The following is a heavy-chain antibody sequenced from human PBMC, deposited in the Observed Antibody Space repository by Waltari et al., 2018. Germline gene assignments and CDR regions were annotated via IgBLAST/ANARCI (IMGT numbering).Heavy chain of an antibody. CDR1: GFDFSVYA. Sequence: EVQLLESGGALIQPGGSLTLSWSVSGFDFSVYARSWVRQAPGKGLGWVSAISGSGATTYYADSVKGRFTISRDNSKNTFYLQMTSLTADDTGIYYCAKEGLTVAATEDWGQGTLVTVSS. D-gene: IGHD6-19*01. CDR2: ISGSGATT. CDR3: AKEGLTVAATED. V-gene: IGHV3-23*01. J-gene: IGHJ4*02.